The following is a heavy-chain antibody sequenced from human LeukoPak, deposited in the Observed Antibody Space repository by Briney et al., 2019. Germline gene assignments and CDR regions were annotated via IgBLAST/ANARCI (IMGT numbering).Heavy chain of an antibody. CDR1: GYTFTGYY. CDR3: AREGPTMVRGITNYYYMDV. CDR2: INPNSGGT. V-gene: IGHV1-2*02. Sequence: ASVKVSCKASGYTFTGYYMHWVRQAPGQGLEWMGWINPNSGGTNYAQKFQGRVTMTRDTSISTPYMELSRLRSDDTAVYYCAREGPTMVRGITNYYYMDVWGKGTTVTVSS. J-gene: IGHJ6*03. D-gene: IGHD3-10*01.